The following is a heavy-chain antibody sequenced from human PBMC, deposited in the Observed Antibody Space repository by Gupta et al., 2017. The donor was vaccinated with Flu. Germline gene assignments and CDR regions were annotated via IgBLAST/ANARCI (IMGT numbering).Heavy chain of an antibody. J-gene: IGHJ4*02. CDR3: ARHPASSWGETPGSFFDF. V-gene: IGHV4-59*08. CDR1: GGPLRGSY. CDR2: DFNSGST. Sequence: QVELQESGPRLVKSSETLSLKCTVAGGPLRGSYWNWISLTPGKGLEWLGHDFNSGSTNYNPSFRSRVTISVDMSESQVALRLTSVTVADTAMYFCARHPASSWGETPGSFFDFWGLGISVTVSS. D-gene: IGHD3-16*01.